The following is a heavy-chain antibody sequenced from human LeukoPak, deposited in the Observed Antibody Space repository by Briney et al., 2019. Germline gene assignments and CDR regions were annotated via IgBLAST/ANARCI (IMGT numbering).Heavy chain of an antibody. CDR3: ARDRDSRTSRAVPPYYYYMDV. J-gene: IGHJ6*03. V-gene: IGHV1-46*01. CDR1: GYTFTSYY. D-gene: IGHD6-13*01. Sequence: ASVKVSCKASGYTFTSYYMHWVRQAPGQGLEWMGIINPSGGSTSYAQKFQGRVTMTRDTSTSTVYMELSSLRSEDTAVYYCARDRDSRTSRAVPPYYYYMDVWGKGTTVTVSS. CDR2: INPSGGST.